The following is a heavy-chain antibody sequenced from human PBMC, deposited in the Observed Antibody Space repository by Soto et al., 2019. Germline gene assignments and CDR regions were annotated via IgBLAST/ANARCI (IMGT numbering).Heavy chain of an antibody. CDR3: ASEFCTGGSCYSRIFDY. CDR1: GFTFNTYA. Sequence: LRLSCAASGFTFNTYAMHWVRQSPGKGLEWVASISSGSDYIYYADSVKGRFTISRDNAESSLFLHMNSLRDDDTALYYCASEFCTGGSCYSRIFDYWGHGALVTVSS. D-gene: IGHD2-15*01. V-gene: IGHV3-21*04. J-gene: IGHJ4*01. CDR2: ISSGSDYI.